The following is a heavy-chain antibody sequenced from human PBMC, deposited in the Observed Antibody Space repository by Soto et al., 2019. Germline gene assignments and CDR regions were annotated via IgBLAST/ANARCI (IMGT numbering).Heavy chain of an antibody. V-gene: IGHV4-34*01. J-gene: IGHJ6*02. CDR3: ARGGWYCSSTSCYRGWIYYYYYGMDV. CDR2: INHSGST. Sequence: ETLSLTCAVYGGSFSGYYWSWIRQPPGKGLEWIGEINHSGSTNYNPSLKSRVTISVDTSKNQFSLKLSSVTAADTAVYYCARGGWYCSSTSCYRGWIYYYYYGMDVWGQGTKVTV. D-gene: IGHD2-2*02. CDR1: GGSFSGYY.